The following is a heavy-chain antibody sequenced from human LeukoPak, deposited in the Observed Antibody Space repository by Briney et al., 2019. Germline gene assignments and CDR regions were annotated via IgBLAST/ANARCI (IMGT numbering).Heavy chain of an antibody. J-gene: IGHJ4*02. Sequence: PGGSLRLSCAASGFTVDDYAMHWVRQAPGKGLERLSLISGDGGSTYYADSVKGRFTISRDNSKKSLYLQMNSLRIEDTALYYCAKDHPEDYWGQGTLVTVSS. CDR3: AKDHPEDY. CDR2: ISGDGGST. V-gene: IGHV3-43*02. CDR1: GFTVDDYA.